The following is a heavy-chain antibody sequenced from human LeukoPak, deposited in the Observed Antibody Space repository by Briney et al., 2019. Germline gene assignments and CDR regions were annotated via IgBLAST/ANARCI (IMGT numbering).Heavy chain of an antibody. CDR2: VKYDGSTT. Sequence: PGGSLRLSCAASGFTFSAYWMHWVRQAPGKGLVWVSSVKYDGSTTAYADSVKGRFTISRDNTRNILYLEMNSLRVEDTAVYYCARDLSWLLFDYWGQGALVTVSS. CDR3: ARDLSWLLFDY. J-gene: IGHJ4*02. CDR1: GFTFSAYW. D-gene: IGHD3-9*01. V-gene: IGHV3-74*01.